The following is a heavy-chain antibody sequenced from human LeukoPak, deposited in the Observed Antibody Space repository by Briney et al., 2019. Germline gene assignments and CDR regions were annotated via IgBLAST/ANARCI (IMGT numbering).Heavy chain of an antibody. V-gene: IGHV3-7*01. D-gene: IGHD3-3*01. CDR3: ARARGNFWSGQTYYFDY. J-gene: IGHJ4*02. CDR2: IKQDGSEK. CDR1: GFTFSDYW. Sequence: PGGSLRLSCAASGFTFSDYWMSWVRQAPGKGLEWVANIKQDGSEKYYVDSVKGRFTISRDNAKNSLYLQMNSLRAEDTAVYYCARARGNFWSGQTYYFDYWGQGTLVTVSS.